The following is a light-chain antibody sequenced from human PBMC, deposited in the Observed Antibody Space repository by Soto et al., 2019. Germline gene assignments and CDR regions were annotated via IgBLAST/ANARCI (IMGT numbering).Light chain of an antibody. CDR3: QQYNRWRRT. J-gene: IGKJ1*01. CDR1: QSVSTN. V-gene: IGKV3-15*01. CDR2: DAS. Sequence: EAVMAQSPATLSVSPWESATHSCSHCQSVSTNLAWYQQKPGQAPRLLIYDASTRATGVPVRFSGSGSGTEFTLSISSVQSEDFAIFYCQQYNRWRRTFGQGTKVDI.